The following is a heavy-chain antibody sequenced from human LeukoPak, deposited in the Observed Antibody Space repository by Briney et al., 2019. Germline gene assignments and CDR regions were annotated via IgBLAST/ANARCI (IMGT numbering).Heavy chain of an antibody. CDR1: GGSFSGYY. Sequence: SETLSLTCAVYGGSFSGYYWSWIRQPPGKGLEWIGEINHSGSTNYNPSLKSRVTISVDTSKNQFSLKLSSVTAADTAVYYCARDKSIMATINSPPFDYWGQGTLVTVSS. V-gene: IGHV4-34*01. CDR2: INHSGST. CDR3: ARDKSIMATINSPPFDY. D-gene: IGHD5-24*01. J-gene: IGHJ4*02.